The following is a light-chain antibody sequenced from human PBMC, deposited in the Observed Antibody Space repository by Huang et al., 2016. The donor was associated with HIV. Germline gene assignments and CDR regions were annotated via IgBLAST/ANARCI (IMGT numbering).Light chain of an antibody. CDR2: DAS. J-gene: IGKJ4*01. CDR3: QQSNTFPLT. Sequence: DIQMTQSPSSLSASVGDRVTITCRASQDIRSNLAWFQQTTGKAPKSLIYDASTLQSGVPSKFSGNGYGTDFTLTISSLQPEDIATYYCQQSNTFPLTFGGGTKVEI. CDR1: QDIRSN. V-gene: IGKV1-16*02.